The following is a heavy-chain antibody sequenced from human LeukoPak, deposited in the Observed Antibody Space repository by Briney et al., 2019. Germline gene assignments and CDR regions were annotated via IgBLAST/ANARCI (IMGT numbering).Heavy chain of an antibody. CDR3: ARDPTAAGKGAWFDP. J-gene: IGHJ5*02. D-gene: IGHD6-13*01. CDR1: GGSISSGGYY. CDR2: IYYSGST. V-gene: IGHV4-31*03. Sequence: PSETLSLTCTVSGGSISSGGYYWTWIRQHPGKGLGWIGYIYYSGSTYYNPSLKSRVTISVDTSKNQFSLKLSSVAAADTAVYYCARDPTAAGKGAWFDPWGRGTLVTVSS.